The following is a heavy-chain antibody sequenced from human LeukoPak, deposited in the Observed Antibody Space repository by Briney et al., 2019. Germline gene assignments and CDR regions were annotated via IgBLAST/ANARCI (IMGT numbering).Heavy chain of an antibody. CDR2: IYYSGST. Sequence: PSETLSLTCTVYGGSLRNYYWGWIRQPPGKGLEWIGYIYYSGSTNYNPSLKSRVTISVDTSRNQFSLKLSSATAADTAVYFCARLLPAVAGTSYFPHWGQGTLVTVSS. CDR1: GGSLRNYY. J-gene: IGHJ1*01. CDR3: ARLLPAVAGTSYFPH. V-gene: IGHV4-59*08. D-gene: IGHD6-19*01.